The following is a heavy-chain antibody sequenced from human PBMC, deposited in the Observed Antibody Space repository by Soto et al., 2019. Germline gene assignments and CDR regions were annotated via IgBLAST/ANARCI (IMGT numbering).Heavy chain of an antibody. CDR3: ARGGPLNCTNGVCSDYDYIWGSSY. D-gene: IGHD3-16*01. V-gene: IGHV1-46*03. Sequence: ASVKVSCKASGYTFTSYYMHWVRQAPGQGLEWMGIINPSGGSTSYAQKFQGGVTMTRDTSTSTVYMELGSLRSEDTAVYYCARGGPLNCTNGVCSDYDYIWGSSYWGQGTLVTVSS. CDR2: INPSGGST. CDR1: GYTFTSYY. J-gene: IGHJ4*02.